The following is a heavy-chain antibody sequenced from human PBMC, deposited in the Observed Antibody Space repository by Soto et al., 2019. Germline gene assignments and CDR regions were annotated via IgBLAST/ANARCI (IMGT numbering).Heavy chain of an antibody. CDR1: GYTFTSYG. D-gene: IGHD3-16*01. CDR3: ARDAGVAGELYY. J-gene: IGHJ4*02. CDR2: ISAYNGNT. V-gene: IGHV1-18*01. Sequence: QVQLVQSGAEVKKPGASVKVSCKASGYTFTSYGISWVRQAPGQGLEWMGWISAYNGNTNYAQKLQGRVTMTTDTSTSTDNMERRSLRSDDTAVYYCARDAGVAGELYYWGQGTLVTVSS.